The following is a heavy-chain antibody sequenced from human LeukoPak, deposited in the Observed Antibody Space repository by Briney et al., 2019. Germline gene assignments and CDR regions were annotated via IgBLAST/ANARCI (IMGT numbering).Heavy chain of an antibody. J-gene: IGHJ4*02. D-gene: IGHD3-9*01. CDR2: ISGSGGST. CDR1: GFTFSSYA. Sequence: PGGSLRLSCAASGFTFSSYAMSWVRQAPGKGLEWVSAISGSGGSTYYADSVKGRFTISRDNSKNTLYLQMNSLRAEDTAVYYCARRTGTYYDILTGYIDYWGQGTLVTVSS. CDR3: ARRTGTYYDILTGYIDY. V-gene: IGHV3-23*01.